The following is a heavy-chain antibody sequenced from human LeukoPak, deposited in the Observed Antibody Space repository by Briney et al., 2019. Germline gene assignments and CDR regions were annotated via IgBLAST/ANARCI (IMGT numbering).Heavy chain of an antibody. CDR2: ISYDGTNK. Sequence: RAGGSLRLSCAASGFTFSSYGMHWVRQAPGKGLEWVAVISYDGTNKYYADSVKGRFTISRDNSKNTLYLQMNSLRAEDTAVYYCAKDASPTVTTAYWYFDLWGRGTLVTVSS. D-gene: IGHD4-17*01. J-gene: IGHJ2*01. V-gene: IGHV3-30*18. CDR1: GFTFSSYG. CDR3: AKDASPTVTTAYWYFDL.